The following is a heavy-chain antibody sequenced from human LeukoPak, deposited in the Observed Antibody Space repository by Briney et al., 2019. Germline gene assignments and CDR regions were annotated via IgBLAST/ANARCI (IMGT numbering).Heavy chain of an antibody. Sequence: ASVKVSCKASGGTFSSYAISWVRQAPGQGLEWMGWINPNSGGTNYAQKFQGRVTTTRDTSISTAYMELSRLRSDDTAVYYCAREPYSGYDTFDYWGQGTLVTVSS. D-gene: IGHD5-12*01. CDR1: GGTFSSYA. CDR3: AREPYSGYDTFDY. V-gene: IGHV1-2*02. CDR2: INPNSGGT. J-gene: IGHJ4*02.